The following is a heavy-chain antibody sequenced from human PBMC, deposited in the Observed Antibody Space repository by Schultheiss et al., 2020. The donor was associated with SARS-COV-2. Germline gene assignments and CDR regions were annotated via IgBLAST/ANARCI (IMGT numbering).Heavy chain of an antibody. D-gene: IGHD3-3*01. CDR2: INSDGSST. CDR1: GFTFSSYW. Sequence: GGSLRLSCAASGFTFSSYWMHWVRQAPGKGLVCVSRINSDGSSTTYADSVKGRFTISRDNAKNTLYLQMNSLRAEDTAVYYCAKSGSYYDFWSGYYSYYYYYMDVWGKGTTVTVSS. CDR3: AKSGSYYDFWSGYYSYYYYYMDV. J-gene: IGHJ6*03. V-gene: IGHV3-74*01.